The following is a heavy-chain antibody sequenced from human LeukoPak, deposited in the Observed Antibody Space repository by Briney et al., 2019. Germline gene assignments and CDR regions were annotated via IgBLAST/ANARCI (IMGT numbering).Heavy chain of an antibody. Sequence: GESLKISCKGSGYSFTNYWIDWVRQMPGKGLEWMGIIYPGDSDTRYSPSFQGQVTISADKSISTAYLQWSSLKASDTAMYYCARRYCSGGSCFDYWGQGTLVTVSS. J-gene: IGHJ4*02. CDR2: IYPGDSDT. CDR3: ARRYCSGGSCFDY. D-gene: IGHD2-15*01. CDR1: GYSFTNYW. V-gene: IGHV5-51*01.